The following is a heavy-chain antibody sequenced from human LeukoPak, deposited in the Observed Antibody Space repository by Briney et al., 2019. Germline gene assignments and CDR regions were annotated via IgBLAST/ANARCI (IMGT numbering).Heavy chain of an antibody. Sequence: PSQTLSLTCTVSGGSISSGGYYWSWIRQHPRKGLEWIGYIYYSGSTYYNPSLKSRVTISVDTSKNQFSLKLSSVTAADTAVYYCATARERRPSGRLDYWGQGTLVTVSS. CDR1: GGSISSGGYY. CDR2: IYYSGST. CDR3: ATARERRPSGRLDY. V-gene: IGHV4-31*03. J-gene: IGHJ4*02.